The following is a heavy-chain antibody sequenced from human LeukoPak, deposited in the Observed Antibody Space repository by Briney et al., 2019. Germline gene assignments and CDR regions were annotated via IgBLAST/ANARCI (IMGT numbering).Heavy chain of an antibody. CDR1: GFTFSSYA. J-gene: IGHJ4*02. D-gene: IGHD5-24*01. CDR3: ARRSGRRYEY. V-gene: IGHV3-23*01. CDR2: ISGSGGST. Sequence: PGGSLRLSCAASGFTFSSYAMSWVRQAPGKGLEWVSAISGSGGSTYYADSVKGRFTISRDNSKNTLYLQMNSLSAEDTGIYYCARRSGRRYEYWGQGVLVTVSP.